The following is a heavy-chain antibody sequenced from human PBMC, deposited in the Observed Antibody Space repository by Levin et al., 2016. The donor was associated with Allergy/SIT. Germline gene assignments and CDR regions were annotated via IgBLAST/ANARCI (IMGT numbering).Heavy chain of an antibody. D-gene: IGHD4-17*01. CDR2: INHSGST. CDR3: ARGYADY. J-gene: IGHJ4*02. CDR1: GGSFSGYY. Sequence: SETLSLTCAVYGGSFSGYYWSWIRQPPGKGLEWIGEINHSGSTNYNPSLKSRVTISVDTSKNQFSLKLSSVTAADTAVYYCARGYADYWGQGTLVTVSS. V-gene: IGHV4-34*01.